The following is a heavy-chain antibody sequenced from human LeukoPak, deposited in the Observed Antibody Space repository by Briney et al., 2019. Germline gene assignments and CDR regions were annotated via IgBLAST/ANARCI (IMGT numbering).Heavy chain of an antibody. CDR1: GDSMSGYY. D-gene: IGHD1-14*01. CDR2: MYYSGTT. Sequence: NPSETLSLTCSVSGDSMSGYYWSWIRQPPGKGLEWIGYMYYSGTTNYNPSLKSRVTISADTSKNHFSLKLYSVTAADTAVYYCARHDNYPGFGRGFDPWGQGFLVTVTS. CDR3: ARHDNYPGFGRGFDP. J-gene: IGHJ5*02. V-gene: IGHV4-59*08.